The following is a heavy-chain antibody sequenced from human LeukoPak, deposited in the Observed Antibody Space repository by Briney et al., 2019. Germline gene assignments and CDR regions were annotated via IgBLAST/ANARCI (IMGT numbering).Heavy chain of an antibody. V-gene: IGHV3-20*04. D-gene: IGHD6-13*01. Sequence: PGGSLRLSCAASGFTFDDYGMSWVRQAPGRGLEWVSGINWNGGSTGYADSVKGRFTISRDNAKNSLYLQMNSPRAEDTALYYCARGGRKEAAGPRDYWGRGTLVTVSS. CDR2: INWNGGST. J-gene: IGHJ4*02. CDR3: ARGGRKEAAGPRDY. CDR1: GFTFDDYG.